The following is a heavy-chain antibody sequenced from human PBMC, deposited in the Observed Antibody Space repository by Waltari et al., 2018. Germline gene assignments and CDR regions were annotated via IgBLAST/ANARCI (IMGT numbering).Heavy chain of an antibody. V-gene: IGHV4-34*01. Sequence: QVQLQQWGAGLLKPSETLSLTCAVYGGSFSGYYWSWIRQPPGKGLEWIGEINHSGSTNYNPSLKSRVTISVDTSKNQFSLKLSSVTAADTAVYYCARGQDCSSTSCYDYYYYYYMDVWGKGTTVTVSS. D-gene: IGHD2-2*01. CDR2: INHSGST. J-gene: IGHJ6*03. CDR3: ARGQDCSSTSCYDYYYYYYMDV. CDR1: GGSFSGYY.